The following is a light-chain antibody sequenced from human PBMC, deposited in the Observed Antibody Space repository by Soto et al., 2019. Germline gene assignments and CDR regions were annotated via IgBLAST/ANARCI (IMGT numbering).Light chain of an antibody. CDR2: KVS. Sequence: DVVMTQSPLSLPVTLGQPASISCRSSQSLVYSDGNTYLNWFLQRPGQSPRRLIYKVSNRDSGVPDRFSGSGSGTDFTLKISRVEAEDVGVYYCMQGTHWLYTFGQGTKLEIK. V-gene: IGKV2-30*01. CDR3: MQGTHWLYT. J-gene: IGKJ2*01. CDR1: QSLVYSDGNTY.